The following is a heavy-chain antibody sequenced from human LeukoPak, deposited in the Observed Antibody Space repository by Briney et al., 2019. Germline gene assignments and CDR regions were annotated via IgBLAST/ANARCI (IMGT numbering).Heavy chain of an antibody. CDR2: ISSSSSYI. V-gene: IGHV3-21*01. CDR3: ARGFSIGFDY. Sequence: GGSLRLSCAASGFTFSSYAMSWVRQAPGKGLEWVSSISSSSSYIYYADSLKGRFTISRDNAKNSLYLQMNSLRAEDTAVYYCARGFSIGFDYRGQGTLVTVSS. D-gene: IGHD3-3*01. CDR1: GFTFSSYA. J-gene: IGHJ4*02.